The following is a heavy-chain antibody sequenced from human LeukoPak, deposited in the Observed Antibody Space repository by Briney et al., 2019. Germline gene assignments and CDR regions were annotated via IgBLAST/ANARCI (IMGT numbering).Heavy chain of an antibody. J-gene: IGHJ4*02. CDR1: GFTFSSYW. CDR2: ISSSSSYI. D-gene: IGHD2-15*01. Sequence: GGSLRLSCAASGFTFSSYWMHWVRQAPGKGLEWVSSISSSSSYIYYADSVKGRFTISRDNSKNTLYLQMNSLRAEDTAVYYCAKSGLNRFDYWGQGTLVTVSS. CDR3: AKSGLNRFDY. V-gene: IGHV3-21*04.